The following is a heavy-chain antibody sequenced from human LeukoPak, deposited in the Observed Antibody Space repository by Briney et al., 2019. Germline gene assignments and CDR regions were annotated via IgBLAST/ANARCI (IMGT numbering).Heavy chain of an antibody. V-gene: IGHV3-7*01. CDR3: ATSDDSSGSD. Sequence: GGSLRRSCAAYGFTFSGYWMSWVRQAPGKGLEWVANINLDGSVIHYVDSAKGRFTISRDNAKNSLYLQMNYLRAEDTALYYCATSDDSSGSDWGQGTLVTVSS. CDR2: INLDGSVI. J-gene: IGHJ4*02. CDR1: GFTFSGYW. D-gene: IGHD3-22*01.